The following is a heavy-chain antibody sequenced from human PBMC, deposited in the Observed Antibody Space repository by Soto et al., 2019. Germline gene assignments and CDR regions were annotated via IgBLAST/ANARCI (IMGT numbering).Heavy chain of an antibody. Sequence: SETLSLTCAVYGGSFSGYYWSWIRQPPGKGLEWIGEINHSGSTNYNPSLKSRVTISVDTSKNQFSLKLSSVTAADTAVYYCARGRGIQLWATYYYYYGMDVWRQGTTVTVSS. CDR3: ARGRGIQLWATYYYYYGMDV. D-gene: IGHD5-18*01. V-gene: IGHV4-34*01. CDR1: GGSFSGYY. J-gene: IGHJ6*02. CDR2: INHSGST.